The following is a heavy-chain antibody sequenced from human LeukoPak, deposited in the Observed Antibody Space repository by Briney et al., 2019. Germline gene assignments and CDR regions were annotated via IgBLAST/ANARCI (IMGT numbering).Heavy chain of an antibody. CDR2: ISAYNGNT. J-gene: IGHJ6*03. V-gene: IGHV1-18*01. D-gene: IGHD3-22*01. CDR1: GYTFTSYG. CDR3: ARLKYYYDSSGYYHYYYYMDV. Sequence: ASVKVSCKASGYTFTSYGISWVRQAPGQGLEWMGWISAYNGNTNYAQKLQGRVTMTTDTSTSTAYMELRSLRSDDTAVYYCARLKYYYDSSGYYHYYYYMDVWGKGTTVTVSS.